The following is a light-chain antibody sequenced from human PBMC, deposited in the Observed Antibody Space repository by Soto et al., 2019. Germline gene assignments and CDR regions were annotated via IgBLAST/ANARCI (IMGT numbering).Light chain of an antibody. Sequence: EIVMTQSPATLSVSPGERATLSCRASQSVSSNLAWYQQKPGQAPRLLIYGASTRATGIPAGFSGSGSGTEFTLSISSLQSEDFAVYYCHQYNNWPRTFGQGTKVE. J-gene: IGKJ1*01. CDR3: HQYNNWPRT. V-gene: IGKV3-15*01. CDR2: GAS. CDR1: QSVSSN.